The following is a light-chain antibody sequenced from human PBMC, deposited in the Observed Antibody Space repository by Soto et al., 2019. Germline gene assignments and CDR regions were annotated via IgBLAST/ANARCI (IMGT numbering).Light chain of an antibody. CDR3: QQRSNWPLT. Sequence: EVVLTQSPATLSSFPGDRVTLSCRASQAVNTRLAWYQHKPGQAPRLLIYDASNRATGIPARFSGSGSGTDFTLNISSLEPEDFAVYYCQQRSNWPLTFRGGTKVDIK. CDR2: DAS. V-gene: IGKV3D-11*01. CDR1: QAVNTR. J-gene: IGKJ4*01.